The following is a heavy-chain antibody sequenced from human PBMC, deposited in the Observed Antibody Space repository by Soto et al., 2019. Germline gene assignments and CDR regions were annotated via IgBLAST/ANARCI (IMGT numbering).Heavy chain of an antibody. Sequence: GGSLSLSCAASGFTFSSYWMHWVRQAPGKGLVWVSRINSDGSSTSYADSVKGRFTISRDNAKNTLYLQMNSLRAEDTAVYYCARDHSSGWYLDDAFDIWGQGTMVTVSS. CDR1: GFTFSSYW. J-gene: IGHJ3*02. CDR2: INSDGSST. D-gene: IGHD6-19*01. V-gene: IGHV3-74*01. CDR3: ARDHSSGWYLDDAFDI.